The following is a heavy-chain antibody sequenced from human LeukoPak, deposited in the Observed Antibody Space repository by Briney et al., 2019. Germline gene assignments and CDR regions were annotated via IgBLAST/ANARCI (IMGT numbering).Heavy chain of an antibody. J-gene: IGHJ3*02. D-gene: IGHD1-7*01. V-gene: IGHV3-30*03. CDR1: GFTFSSYG. CDR3: ARSGNWNFNSVDAFDI. Sequence: GGSLRLSCAASGFTFSSYGMHWVRQAPGKGLEWVAVISYDGSNKYYADSVKGRFTISRDNAKNSLYLQMNSLRAEDTAVYYCARSGNWNFNSVDAFDIWGQGTMVTVSS. CDR2: ISYDGSNK.